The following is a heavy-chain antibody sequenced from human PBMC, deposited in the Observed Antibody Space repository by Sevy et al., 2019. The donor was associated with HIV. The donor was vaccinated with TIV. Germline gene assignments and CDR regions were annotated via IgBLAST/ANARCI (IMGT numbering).Heavy chain of an antibody. J-gene: IGHJ4*02. CDR3: AKGNSGSFDY. Sequence: GGSLRLSCAASGFTFSDYYFNWVRQAPGKGLEWVANIKQDESEKYYVASVKGRFTISRDNAKNSVYLEMNSLRPEDTAIYYCAKGNSGSFDYWGQGTLVTVSS. CDR2: IKQDESEK. D-gene: IGHD3-22*01. CDR1: GFTFSDYY. V-gene: IGHV3-7*01.